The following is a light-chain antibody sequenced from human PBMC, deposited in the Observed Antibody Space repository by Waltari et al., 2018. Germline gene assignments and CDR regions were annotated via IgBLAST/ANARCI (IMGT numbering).Light chain of an antibody. J-gene: IGLJ2*01. CDR3: SSYTTSSTVL. Sequence: QSALTQPASVSGSPGQSLTFSCPGTRSDVGGYTYVSWYQHHPGKAPKLIIYDVSQRPSGVSNRFSGSKSGNTASLTISRLQADDEADYYCSSYTTSSTVLFGGGTKLTVL. CDR1: RSDVGGYTY. CDR2: DVS. V-gene: IGLV2-14*03.